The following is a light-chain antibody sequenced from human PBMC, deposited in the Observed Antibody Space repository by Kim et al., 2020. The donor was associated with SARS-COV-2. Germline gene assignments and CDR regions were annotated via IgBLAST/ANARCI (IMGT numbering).Light chain of an antibody. V-gene: IGLV3-19*01. J-gene: IGLJ3*02. CDR3: YSRDSSGNHRV. CDR1: SLRTYY. Sequence: ALGQTVRITCQGDSLRTYYASWYQQQPGQAPVLVIYGKNNRPSGIPDRFSGSSSGNTASLTITGAQAEDEADYYCYSRDSSGNHRVFGGGTQLTVL. CDR2: GKN.